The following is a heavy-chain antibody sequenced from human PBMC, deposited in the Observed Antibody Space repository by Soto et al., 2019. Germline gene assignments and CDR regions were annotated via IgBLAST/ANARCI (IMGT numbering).Heavy chain of an antibody. Sequence: PGGSLRLSCAASGFTFSSYAMHWVRQDPGKGLEYVSAISSNGGSTYYANSVKGRFTISRDNSKNTLYLQMGSLRAEDMAVYYCASSTRTGIYAFDIWGQGTMVTVSS. V-gene: IGHV3-64*01. CDR1: GFTFSSYA. J-gene: IGHJ3*02. CDR2: ISSNGGST. CDR3: ASSTRTGIYAFDI. D-gene: IGHD2-21*01.